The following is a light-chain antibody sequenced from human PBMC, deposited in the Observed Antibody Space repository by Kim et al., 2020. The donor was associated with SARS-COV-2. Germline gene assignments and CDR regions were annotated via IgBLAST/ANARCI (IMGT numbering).Light chain of an antibody. CDR2: DVS. J-gene: IGLJ2*01. CDR3: SSYTSSSIPVV. V-gene: IGLV2-14*04. CDR1: SSDVGGYNY. Sequence: QSITISCTGTSSDVGGYNYVSWYQQHPGKAPKLMIYDVSKRPSGVSNRFSGSKSGNTASLTISGLQAEDEADYYCSSYTSSSIPVVFGGGTQLTVL.